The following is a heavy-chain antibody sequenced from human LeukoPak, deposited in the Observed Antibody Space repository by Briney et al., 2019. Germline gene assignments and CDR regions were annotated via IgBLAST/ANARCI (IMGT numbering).Heavy chain of an antibody. J-gene: IGHJ5*02. Sequence: PSETLSLTCAVSGGSITTYYWAWIRQPPGKGLEWIGYFDYDGNTNYNPSLKGRVTISVDTSKTQLSLKLASVTAEDTAVYYCARDSGATPNQINWFDPWGQGTLVTASS. CDR2: FDYDGNT. D-gene: IGHD1-26*01. CDR3: ARDSGATPNQINWFDP. V-gene: IGHV4-59*01. CDR1: GGSITTYY.